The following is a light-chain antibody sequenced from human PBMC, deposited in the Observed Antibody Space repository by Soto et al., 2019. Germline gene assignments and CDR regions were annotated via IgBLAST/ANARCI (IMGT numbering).Light chain of an antibody. CDR3: SSYRSGSTLV. Sequence: QSALTQPASVSGSPGQSITISCTGTSSDVGGSNYVSWYQQHPGKAPKLMIYDVNNRPSGISNRFSGSKSGNTASLTISGLQAEYEADYYCSSYRSGSTLVFGGGTKVTVL. V-gene: IGLV2-14*03. CDR2: DVN. J-gene: IGLJ2*01. CDR1: SSDVGGSNY.